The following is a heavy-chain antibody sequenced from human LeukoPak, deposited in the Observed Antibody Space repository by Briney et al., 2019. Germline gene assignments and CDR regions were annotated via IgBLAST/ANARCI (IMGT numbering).Heavy chain of an antibody. V-gene: IGHV1-69*06. J-gene: IGHJ4*02. D-gene: IGHD3-22*01. CDR2: IIPIFGTA. CDR3: ARLGDSSGYLDY. Sequence: GASVKVSCKASGGTFSSYAISWVRQAPGQGLKWMGGIIPIFGTANYAQKFQGRVTITADKSTSTAYMELSSLRSEDTAVYYCARLGDSSGYLDYWGQGTLVTVSS. CDR1: GGTFSSYA.